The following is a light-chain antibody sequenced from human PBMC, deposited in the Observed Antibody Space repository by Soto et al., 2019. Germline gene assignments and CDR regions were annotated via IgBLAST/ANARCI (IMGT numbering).Light chain of an antibody. CDR3: SSYTSTSTYF. CDR2: HVS. V-gene: IGLV2-14*01. Sequence: QSALTQPASVSGSPGQSITISCTGTSSDVGGYNYVSWYQQYPGKAPKLMIYHVSNRPSGVSNRFSGSKSGNSASLTISGPQAEDGADFYGSSYTSTSTYFFEPGTKVTAL. J-gene: IGLJ1*01. CDR1: SSDVGGYNY.